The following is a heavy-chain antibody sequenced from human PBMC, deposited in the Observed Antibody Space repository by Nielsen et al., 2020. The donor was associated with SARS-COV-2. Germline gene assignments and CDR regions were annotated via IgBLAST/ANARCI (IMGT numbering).Heavy chain of an antibody. J-gene: IGHJ4*02. CDR2: VHTSGST. CDR1: GGSISSANNY. V-gene: IGHV4-61*02. CDR3: ARDCSCGLGSSPSYYFDY. D-gene: IGHD7-27*01. Sequence: SETLSLTCTVSGGSISSANNYWSWIRQPAGKGLEWIGRVHTSGSTNYKPSLNSRVTISVDTSKNQFSLELRSVTAADTAVYYCARDCSCGLGSSPSYYFDYWGQGTLVTVSS.